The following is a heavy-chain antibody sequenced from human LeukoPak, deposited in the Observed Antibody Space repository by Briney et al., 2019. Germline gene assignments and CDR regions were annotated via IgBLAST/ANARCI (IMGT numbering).Heavy chain of an antibody. CDR1: GFTFTSYA. CDR3: ARSVIAVASYDAFDI. Sequence: GGSLRLSCAASGFTFTSYAMSWVRPAPGKGLDWVSYISSRSFTIYYADSVKGRFTISRDNAKNSLYLEMNSLRDEDTAVYYCARSVIAVASYDAFDIWGQGTVVTVSS. D-gene: IGHD6-19*01. J-gene: IGHJ3*02. CDR2: ISSRSFTI. V-gene: IGHV3-48*02.